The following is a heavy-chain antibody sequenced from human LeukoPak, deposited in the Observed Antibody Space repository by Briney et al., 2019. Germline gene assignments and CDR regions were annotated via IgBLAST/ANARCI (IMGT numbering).Heavy chain of an antibody. J-gene: IGHJ5*02. D-gene: IGHD3-10*01. Sequence: GASVKVSCKASGYTFTSYAIHWVRQAPGQRLEWMGWINAGNGNTKYSQKFQGRVTITRDTSASTAYMELSSLRSEDTAVYYCARIGITMVRGVMNWFDPWGQGTLVTVSS. V-gene: IGHV1-3*01. CDR2: INAGNGNT. CDR1: GYTFTSYA. CDR3: ARIGITMVRGVMNWFDP.